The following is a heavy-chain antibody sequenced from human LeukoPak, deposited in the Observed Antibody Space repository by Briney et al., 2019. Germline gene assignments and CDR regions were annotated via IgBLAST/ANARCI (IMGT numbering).Heavy chain of an antibody. CDR1: GFTFSSYS. Sequence: SGGSLRLSCAASGFTFSSYSMNWVRQAPGKGLEWVSYISSSSSTIYYADSVKGRFTISRDNAKNSLYLQMNSLRAEDTAVYYCARDNYDSSGPYYFDYWGQGTLVTVSS. CDR3: ARDNYDSSGPYYFDY. CDR2: ISSSSSTI. D-gene: IGHD3-22*01. J-gene: IGHJ4*02. V-gene: IGHV3-48*01.